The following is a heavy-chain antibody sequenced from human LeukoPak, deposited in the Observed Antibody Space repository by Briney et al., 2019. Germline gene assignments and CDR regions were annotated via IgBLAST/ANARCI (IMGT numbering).Heavy chain of an antibody. CDR3: ARGLSAIVY. J-gene: IGHJ4*02. V-gene: IGHV4-34*01. Sequence: SETLSLTCAVYGGSFSGYYWSWIRQPPGKGLEWIGEINHSGSTNYNPSLKSRVTISVDTSKNQFSLKLSSVTAADTAVYYCARGLSAIVYWGQGTLVTVSP. CDR2: INHSGST. CDR1: GGSFSGYY. D-gene: IGHD2-15*01.